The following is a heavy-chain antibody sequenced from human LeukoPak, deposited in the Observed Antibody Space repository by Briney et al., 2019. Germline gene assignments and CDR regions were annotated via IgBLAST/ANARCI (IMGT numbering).Heavy chain of an antibody. CDR3: AKVAAARLFDY. V-gene: IGHV3-23*01. CDR1: GFTFSNYA. J-gene: IGHJ4*02. D-gene: IGHD6-13*01. CDR2: ISGSGGST. Sequence: HTGGSLRLSCAAPGFTFSNYAMSWVRQAPGKGLEWVSAISGSGGSTYYADSVKGRFTISRDNSKNTLYLQMNSLRAEDTAVYYCAKVAAARLFDYWGQGTLVTVSS.